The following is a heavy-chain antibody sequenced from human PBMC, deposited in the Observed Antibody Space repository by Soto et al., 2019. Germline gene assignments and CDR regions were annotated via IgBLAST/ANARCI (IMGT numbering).Heavy chain of an antibody. CDR2: IYHSGST. V-gene: IGHV4-30-2*01. CDR1: RGPLGSGGYP. D-gene: IGHD1-1*01. J-gene: IGHJ4*02. Sequence: PSETLSPTCAVSRGPLGSGGYPWRWVPGPPGKGLEWIGYIYHSGSTYYNPSPKSRVTISVDRSKNQFSLKLSSVTAADTAVYYCASREMATTGTIFDYWGQGTLVTVSS. CDR3: ASREMATTGTIFDY.